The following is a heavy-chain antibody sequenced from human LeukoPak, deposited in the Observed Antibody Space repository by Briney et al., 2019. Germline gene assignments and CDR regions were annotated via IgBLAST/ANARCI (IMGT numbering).Heavy chain of an antibody. CDR3: ARAPVTWGVATIVFDY. J-gene: IGHJ4*02. V-gene: IGHV1-69*13. CDR2: IIPIFGTA. Sequence: SVKVSCKASGYTFTSYYMHWVRQAPGQGLEWMGGIIPIFGTANYAQKFQGRVTITADESTSTAYMELSSLRSEDTAVYYCARAPVTWGVATIVFDYWGQGTLVTVSS. D-gene: IGHD5-12*01. CDR1: GYTFTSYY.